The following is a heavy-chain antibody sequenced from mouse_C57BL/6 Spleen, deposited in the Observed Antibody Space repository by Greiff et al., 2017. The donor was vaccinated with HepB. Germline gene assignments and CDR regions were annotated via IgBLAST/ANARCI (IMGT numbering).Heavy chain of an antibody. Sequence: EVQLMESEGGLVQPGSSMKLSCTASGFTFSDYYMAWVRQVPEKGLEWVANINYDGSSTYYLDSLKSRFIISRDNAKNIQYLQMSSLKSEDTATYYCARAPYGSSYYFDYWGQGTTLTVSS. CDR2: INYDGSST. D-gene: IGHD1-1*01. V-gene: IGHV5-16*01. CDR1: GFTFSDYY. J-gene: IGHJ2*01. CDR3: ARAPYGSSYYFDY.